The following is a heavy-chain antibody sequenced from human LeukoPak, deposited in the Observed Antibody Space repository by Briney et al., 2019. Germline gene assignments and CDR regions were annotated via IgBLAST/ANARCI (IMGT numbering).Heavy chain of an antibody. J-gene: IGHJ2*01. CDR2: INHSGST. CDR1: GGSFSGYY. CDR3: ARGCHSSSCCYFDL. D-gene: IGHD6-13*01. V-gene: IGHV4-34*01. Sequence: SETLSLTCAVYGGSFSGYYWSWIRQPPGKGLEWIGEINHSGSTNYNPSLKSRVTISVDTSKNQFSLKLSSVTAADTAVYYCARGCHSSSCCYFDLWGRGTLVTVSS.